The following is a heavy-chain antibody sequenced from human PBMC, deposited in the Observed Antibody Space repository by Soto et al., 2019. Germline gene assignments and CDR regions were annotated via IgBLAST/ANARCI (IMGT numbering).Heavy chain of an antibody. CDR1: GGSISSGGYS. J-gene: IGHJ5*02. CDR3: ARGYSSSWPGGWFDP. CDR2: IYHSGST. Sequence: SETLSLTCAASGGSISSGGYSWSWIRQPPGKGLEWIGYIYHSGSTYYNPSLKSRVTISVDRSKNQFSLKLSSVTAADTAVYYCARGYSSSWPGGWFDPWGQGTLVTVSS. V-gene: IGHV4-30-2*01. D-gene: IGHD6-13*01.